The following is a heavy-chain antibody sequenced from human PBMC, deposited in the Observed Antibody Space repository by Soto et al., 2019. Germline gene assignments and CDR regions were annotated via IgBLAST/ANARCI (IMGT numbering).Heavy chain of an antibody. J-gene: IGHJ6*02. D-gene: IGHD6-13*01. CDR1: GDSVSSRNYY. CDR2: INYRGST. CDR3: ARDWGNSWSSYFGMDV. V-gene: IGHV4-61*01. Sequence: SETLSLTCSVSGDSVSSRNYYWSWIRQPPGKGLEWIGYINYRGSTKYNPSLMSRVSIAIDTSKNQFSLKVNSVTAADTAVYYCARDWGNSWSSYFGMDVWGQGTTVTVSS.